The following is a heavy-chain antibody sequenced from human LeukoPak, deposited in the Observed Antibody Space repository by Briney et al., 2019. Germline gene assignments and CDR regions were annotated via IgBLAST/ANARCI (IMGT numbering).Heavy chain of an antibody. J-gene: IGHJ3*02. CDR3: ARHSDIVVVVAATPGAFDI. Sequence: SETLSLTCTVSGGSISSSSYYWGWICQPPGKGLEWIGSIYYSGSTYYNPSLKSRVTISVDTSKNQFSLKLSSVTAADTAVYYCARHSDIVVVVAATPGAFDIWGQGTMVTVSS. CDR1: GGSISSSSYY. CDR2: IYYSGST. V-gene: IGHV4-39*01. D-gene: IGHD2-15*01.